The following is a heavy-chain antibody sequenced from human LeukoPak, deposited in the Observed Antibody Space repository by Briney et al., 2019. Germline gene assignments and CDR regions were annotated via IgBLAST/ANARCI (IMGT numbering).Heavy chain of an antibody. CDR2: ISGSGGST. Sequence: GGSLRLSCAASGFTFSSYAMSWVRQAPGKGLEWVSAISGSGGSTYYADSVKGRFTISRDNSKNTLYLQMNSLRAEDTAVYYCARDTRNYYDSSGYYLVDYWGQGTLVTVSS. CDR3: ARDTRNYYDSSGYYLVDY. D-gene: IGHD3-22*01. V-gene: IGHV3-23*01. J-gene: IGHJ4*02. CDR1: GFTFSSYA.